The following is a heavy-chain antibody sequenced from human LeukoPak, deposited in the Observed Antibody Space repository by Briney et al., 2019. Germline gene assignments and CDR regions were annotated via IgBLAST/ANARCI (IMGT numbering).Heavy chain of an antibody. J-gene: IGHJ4*02. CDR2: IYSGGSI. CDR3: ASGSRFDY. Sequence: GGSLRLSCAASGFTFSGNYMSWVRQAPGKGLEWVSVIYSGGSIYYADSVKGRFTISRHNSKNTLHLQMNSLRPEDTAVYYCASGSRFDYWGQGTLVTVSS. CDR1: GFTFSGNY. V-gene: IGHV3-53*04. D-gene: IGHD5/OR15-5a*01.